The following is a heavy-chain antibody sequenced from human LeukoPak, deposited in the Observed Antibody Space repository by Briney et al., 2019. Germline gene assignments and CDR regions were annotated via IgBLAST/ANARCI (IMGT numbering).Heavy chain of an antibody. CDR1: GFTFSSYW. CDR3: AREGCSGGSCYHNWFDP. Sequence: GSLRLSCAASGFTFSSYWMSWVRQAPGKGLEWVANINQDGSEKYYVDSVKGRFTVSRDNAKNSLYLQMNSLRAEDTAVYYCAREGCSGGSCYHNWFDPWGQGTLVTVSS. D-gene: IGHD2-15*01. CDR2: INQDGSEK. J-gene: IGHJ5*02. V-gene: IGHV3-7*01.